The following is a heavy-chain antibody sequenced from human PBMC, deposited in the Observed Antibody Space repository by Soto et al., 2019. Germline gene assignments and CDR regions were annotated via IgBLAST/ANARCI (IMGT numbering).Heavy chain of an antibody. Sequence: QLQLQESGPGLVKPSETLSLTCTVSGGSISSSSYYWGWIRQPPGKGLEWIGSIYYSGRTYYNPSLKSRVTISVDPSKNQFYLKLSYVTAADTAGYYCARHSRGDFTNWFDPWGQGTLVTVSS. D-gene: IGHD4-17*01. CDR3: ARHSRGDFTNWFDP. CDR1: GGSISSSSYY. V-gene: IGHV4-39*01. J-gene: IGHJ5*02. CDR2: IYYSGRT.